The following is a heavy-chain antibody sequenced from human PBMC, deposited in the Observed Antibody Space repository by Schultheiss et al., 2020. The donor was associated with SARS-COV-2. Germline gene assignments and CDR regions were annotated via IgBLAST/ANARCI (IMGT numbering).Heavy chain of an antibody. V-gene: IGHV4-30-4*01. CDR3: ATSPYYDFWSGVYYYGMDV. D-gene: IGHD3-3*01. J-gene: IGHJ6*02. CDR2: ISYDGGT. CDR1: GGSISSGDYY. Sequence: SETLSLTCTVSGGSISSGDYYWSWIRQPPGKGLEWIGYISYDGGTSYSPSLRSRVTISLDTSKNQFSLKLSSVTAADTAVYYCATSPYYDFWSGVYYYGMDVWGQGTTVTVSS.